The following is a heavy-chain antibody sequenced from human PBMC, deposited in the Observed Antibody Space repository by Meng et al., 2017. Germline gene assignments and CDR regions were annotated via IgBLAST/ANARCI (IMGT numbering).Heavy chain of an antibody. J-gene: IGHJ5*02. D-gene: IGHD3-10*01. V-gene: IGHV1-8*03. CDR1: GYTLTRYE. CDR2: MNPNSGNT. CDR3: ARGYYGSGLFDP. Sequence: QVELVQSGAGVKKPGASVKASSKASGYTLTRYEINWVRQATGQGLEWMGWMNPNSGNTGYAQKFQGRVTITRNTSVSTAYMELSSLRSEDTAVYYCARGYYGSGLFDPWGQGTLVTVSS.